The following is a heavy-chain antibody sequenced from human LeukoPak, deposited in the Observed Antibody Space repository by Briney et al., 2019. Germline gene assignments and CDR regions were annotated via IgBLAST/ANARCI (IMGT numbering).Heavy chain of an antibody. J-gene: IGHJ4*02. CDR1: GYTFTSYG. D-gene: IGHD1-14*01. CDR2: ISGYNDNT. Sequence: ASVKVSCKSSGYTFTSYGISWVRQAPGQGLEGMGWISGYNDNTNYAQKFQGRVTMTTDTYTSTAYMELRSLRSDDTAVYYCAREVSSGDLDYWGQGTLVTVSS. V-gene: IGHV1-18*01. CDR3: AREVSSGDLDY.